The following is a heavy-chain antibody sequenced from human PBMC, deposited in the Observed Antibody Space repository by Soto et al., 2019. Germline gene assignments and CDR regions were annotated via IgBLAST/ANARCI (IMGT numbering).Heavy chain of an antibody. CDR2: ISAYNGNT. J-gene: IGHJ4*02. V-gene: IGHV1-18*04. CDR1: GYTFTSYG. CDR3: ARDLKYGSSEARPAGY. D-gene: IGHD6-6*01. Sequence: VQLVQSGAEVKKPGASVQVSCKASGYTFTSYGITWVRQAPGQGLEWMRWISAYNGNTNYAQKLQGRVTMTTDTSTSTAYMELRSLRSDDTAVYYCARDLKYGSSEARPAGYWGQGTLVTVSS.